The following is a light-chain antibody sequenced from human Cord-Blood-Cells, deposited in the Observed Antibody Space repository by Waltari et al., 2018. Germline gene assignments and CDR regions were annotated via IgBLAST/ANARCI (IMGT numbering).Light chain of an antibody. J-gene: IGLJ2*01. CDR1: KLGDKS. CDR2: QDS. Sequence: SYELTQPPSVYVSPGQTASITCSGDKLGDKSACGYQQKPARSPVLVIYQDSKRPSGIPELFSGSNSGNTATLTISGTQAMDEADYYCQAWDSSTVVFGGGTKLTVL. V-gene: IGLV3-1*01. CDR3: QAWDSSTVV.